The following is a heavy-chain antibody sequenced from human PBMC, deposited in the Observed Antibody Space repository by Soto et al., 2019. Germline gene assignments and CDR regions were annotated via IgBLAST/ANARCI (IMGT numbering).Heavy chain of an antibody. V-gene: IGHV4-39*01. Sequence: PSETLSLTCTVSGGSISSSSYYWGWIRQPPGKGLEWIGSIYYSGSTYYNPSLKSRVTISVDTSKNQFSLKLSSVTAADTAVYYCARHPRVQLERSRTSSLDPWGQGTLVTVSS. CDR2: IYYSGST. J-gene: IGHJ5*02. CDR3: ARHPRVQLERSRTSSLDP. D-gene: IGHD1-1*01. CDR1: GGSISSSSYY.